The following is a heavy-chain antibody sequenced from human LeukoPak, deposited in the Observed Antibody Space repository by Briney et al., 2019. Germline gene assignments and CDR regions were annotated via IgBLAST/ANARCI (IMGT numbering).Heavy chain of an antibody. Sequence: ASVKVSCKASGYTVTAYYMHWVRQAPGQGLEWMGWINPNSGVTNYAQKFQGRVTMTRDTSISTAYMELSRLRSDDTAVYYCAREGLAAAGYDYWGQGTLVTVSS. CDR2: INPNSGVT. V-gene: IGHV1-2*02. CDR3: AREGLAAAGYDY. CDR1: GYTVTAYY. J-gene: IGHJ4*02. D-gene: IGHD6-13*01.